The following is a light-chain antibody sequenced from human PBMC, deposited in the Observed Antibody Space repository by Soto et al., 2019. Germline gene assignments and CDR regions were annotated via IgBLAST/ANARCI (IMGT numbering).Light chain of an antibody. CDR1: QSVSSSY. CDR3: QQRHMWTIT. CDR2: DAY. Sequence: EIVWTQSPGTLSLSPGERTTLSCRASQSVSSSYLAWYQQKPGQDPRLLIYDAYNRATGIPPRFSGSGSGTDFNLTISSLETEDSAVYECQQRHMWTITFGQGTRLENK. J-gene: IGKJ5*01. V-gene: IGKV3D-20*02.